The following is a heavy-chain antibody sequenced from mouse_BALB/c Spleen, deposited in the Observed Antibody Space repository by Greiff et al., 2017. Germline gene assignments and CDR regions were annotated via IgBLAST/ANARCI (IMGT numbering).Heavy chain of an antibody. CDR3: AREGLGSSWYFDF. Sequence: EVKLLESGGGLVQPGGSLKLSCAASGFDFSSYWMSWVRQAPGKGLEWIGEINPDSSTTNYTPSLKEKSIISGDNAKNTLYLQLSKVRSEDTALYYCAREGLGSSWYFDFWGAGTTVTVSS. D-gene: IGHD1-1*01. CDR2: INPDSSTT. V-gene: IGHV4-1*02. J-gene: IGHJ1*01. CDR1: GFDFSSYW.